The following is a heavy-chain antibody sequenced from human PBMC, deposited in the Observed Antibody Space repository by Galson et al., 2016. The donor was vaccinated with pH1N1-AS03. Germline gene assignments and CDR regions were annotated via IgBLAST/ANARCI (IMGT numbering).Heavy chain of an antibody. V-gene: IGHV3-11*01. CDR2: ITSSGGSGSTI. Sequence: SLRLSCAASGFTFGDYYMSWIRQAPGKGLEWISCITSSGGSGSTIYYADSVKGRFTISRDNAKNSLYLQMNSLRADDMAVYFCARGWYDIWTGYLVDPFDYWGQGALVTVSS. D-gene: IGHD3-9*01. CDR1: GFTFGDYY. CDR3: ARGWYDIWTGYLVDPFDY. J-gene: IGHJ4*02.